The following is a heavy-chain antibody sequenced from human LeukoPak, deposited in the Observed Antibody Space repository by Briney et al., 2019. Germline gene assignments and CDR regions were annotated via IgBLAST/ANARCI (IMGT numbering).Heavy chain of an antibody. Sequence: QPGGSLRLSCAASGFTFSSYGMHWVRQAPGKGLEWVAVIWYDGSNKYYADSVKGRFTISRDNSKNTLYLQMNSLRAEDTAVYYCARDHYSSSWLDAFDIWGQGTMVTVSS. D-gene: IGHD6-13*01. CDR2: IWYDGSNK. V-gene: IGHV3-33*01. CDR1: GFTFSSYG. J-gene: IGHJ3*02. CDR3: ARDHYSSSWLDAFDI.